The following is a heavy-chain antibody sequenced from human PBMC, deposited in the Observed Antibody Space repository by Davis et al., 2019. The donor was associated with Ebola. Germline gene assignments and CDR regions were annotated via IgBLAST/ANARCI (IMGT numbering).Heavy chain of an antibody. Sequence: SETLSLTCTVSGGSISSYYWSWIRQPPGKGLEWIGYIYYSGSTNYNPSLKSRVTISVDTSKNQFSLKLSSVTAADTAVYYCAREWSGSLGPFDYWGQGTLVTVSS. CDR2: IYYSGST. CDR3: AREWSGSLGPFDY. J-gene: IGHJ4*02. V-gene: IGHV4-59*12. CDR1: GGSISSYY. D-gene: IGHD3-3*01.